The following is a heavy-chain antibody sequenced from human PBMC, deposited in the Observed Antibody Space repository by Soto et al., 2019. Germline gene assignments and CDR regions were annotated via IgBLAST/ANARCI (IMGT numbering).Heavy chain of an antibody. Sequence: ASVTVSCKASGYTFTSYAMHWVRQAPGQRLEWMGWINAGNGNTKCSQKFQGRVTITRDTSASTAYMELSSLRSEDTAVYYCARGVITPLPFPDYWGQGTLVTVSS. CDR1: GYTFTSYA. CDR3: ARGVITPLPFPDY. CDR2: INAGNGNT. J-gene: IGHJ4*02. D-gene: IGHD3-10*01. V-gene: IGHV1-3*01.